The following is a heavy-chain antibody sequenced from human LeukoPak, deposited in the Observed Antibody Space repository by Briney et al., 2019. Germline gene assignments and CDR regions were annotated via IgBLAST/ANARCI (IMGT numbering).Heavy chain of an antibody. CDR2: ISCYNGDT. D-gene: IGHD6-19*01. CDR3: ARDPSNTSGWSPYFDF. V-gene: IGHV1-18*01. CDR1: GYTFTNHG. J-gene: IGHJ4*02. Sequence: ASVKVSCKASGYTFTNHGIAWVRQAPGQGLEWMGWISCYNGDTRYAQKLQGRVTMSTDTSTTTAYMGLTSLRSDDTAVYYCARDPSNTSGWSPYFDFWGQGTLVTVSS.